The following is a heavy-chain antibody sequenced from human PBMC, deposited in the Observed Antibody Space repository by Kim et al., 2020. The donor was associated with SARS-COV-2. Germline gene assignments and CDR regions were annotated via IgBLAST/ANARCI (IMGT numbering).Heavy chain of an antibody. J-gene: IGHJ6*02. CDR1: GGTFSSYA. V-gene: IGHV1-69*13. CDR3: AREGRRSSLILQYYYYGMDV. Sequence: SVKVSCKASGGTFSSYAISWVRQAPGQGLEWMGGIIPIFGTANYAQKFQGRVTITADESTSTAYMELSSLRSEDTAVYYCAREGRRSSLILQYYYYGMDVWGQGTTVTVSS. D-gene: IGHD6-6*01. CDR2: IIPIFGTA.